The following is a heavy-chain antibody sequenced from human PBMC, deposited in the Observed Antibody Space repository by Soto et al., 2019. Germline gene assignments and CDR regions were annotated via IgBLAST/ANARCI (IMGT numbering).Heavy chain of an antibody. CDR2: ISGSGGSS. J-gene: IGHJ6*03. CDR1: GFTFNNYA. V-gene: IGHV3-23*01. CDR3: GKDYWNDEAYYYMDV. D-gene: IGHD1-1*01. Sequence: EVQLLESGGGLVQPGGSLRLSCAASGFTFNNYAMSWVRQAPGKGLEWVSAISGSGGSSYYADSVKGRFTISRDNSKNTRFQKMNSRRAEDTAVYYCGKDYWNDEAYYYMDVWGKGTTVTVSS.